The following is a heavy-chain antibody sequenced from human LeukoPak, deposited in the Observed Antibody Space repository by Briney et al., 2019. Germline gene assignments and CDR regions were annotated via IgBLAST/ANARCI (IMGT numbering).Heavy chain of an antibody. J-gene: IGHJ3*02. CDR1: GYTFTSYG. D-gene: IGHD5-18*01. CDR3: ARDLIRYSYGHDAFDI. Sequence: GASVKVSCKASGYTFTSYGISWVRQAPGQGLEWMGWISAYNGNTNYAQKLQGRVTMTTDTSTSTAYMELRSLRSDDTAVYYCARDLIRYSYGHDAFDIWGQGTMVTVSS. V-gene: IGHV1-18*01. CDR2: ISAYNGNT.